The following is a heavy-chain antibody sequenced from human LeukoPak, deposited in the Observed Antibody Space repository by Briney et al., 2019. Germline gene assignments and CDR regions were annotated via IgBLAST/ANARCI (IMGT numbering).Heavy chain of an antibody. D-gene: IGHD6-13*01. CDR1: GGSITSYF. CDR2: IFSSGST. V-gene: IGHV4-4*07. CDR3: ARGRSWYYYYYYYYMDV. J-gene: IGHJ6*03. Sequence: PSETLSLTCTVSGGSITSYFWSWIRQPAGKELEWIGRIFSSGSTNYNPSLKSRVTISVDTSKNQFSLKLSSVTAADTAVYYCARGRSWYYYYYYYYMDVWGKGTTVTVSS.